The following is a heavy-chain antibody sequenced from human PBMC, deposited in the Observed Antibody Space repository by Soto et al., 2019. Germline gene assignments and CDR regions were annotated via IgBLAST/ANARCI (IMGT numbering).Heavy chain of an antibody. D-gene: IGHD3-16*01. J-gene: IGHJ6*03. CDR2: ISWNSGSI. Sequence: EVQLVESGGGLVQPGRSLRLSCAASGFTFDDYAMHWVRQAPGKGLEWVSGISWNSGSIGYADSVKGRFTISRDNAKNSLYLQMNSLRAEDTALYYCAKDGGPFWGVYYYYMDVWGKGTTVTVSS. CDR1: GFTFDDYA. V-gene: IGHV3-9*01. CDR3: AKDGGPFWGVYYYYMDV.